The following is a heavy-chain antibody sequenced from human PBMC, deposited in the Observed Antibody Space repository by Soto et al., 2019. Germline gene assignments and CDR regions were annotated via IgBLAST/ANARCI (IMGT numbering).Heavy chain of an antibody. J-gene: IGHJ4*02. CDR3: ARQSFDTSDYFDY. CDR2: IYYSGTT. V-gene: IGHV4-59*04. D-gene: IGHD3-22*01. Sequence: SETLSLTCTVSGGSISSYYWSWIRQPPGRGLEWIGTIYYSGTTSYNPSLKSRVTMSVDTSRIHFSLKLISVTAADTAVYYCARQSFDTSDYFDYWGQGTLVTVSS. CDR1: GGSISSYY.